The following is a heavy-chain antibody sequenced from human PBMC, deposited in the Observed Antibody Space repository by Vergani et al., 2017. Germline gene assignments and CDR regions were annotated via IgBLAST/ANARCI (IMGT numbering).Heavy chain of an antibody. CDR2: ISWNSGSI. CDR1: GFTFDDCA. CDR3: AKDRFGYYDILTGYYYDY. D-gene: IGHD3-9*01. Sequence: EVQLVESGGGLVQPGRSLRLSCAASGFTFDDCAMHWVRQAPGKGLEWVSGISWNSGSIGYADSVKGRFTISRDNAKNSLYLQMNSLRAEDTALYYCAKDRFGYYDILTGYYYDYWGQGTLVTVSS. V-gene: IGHV3-9*01. J-gene: IGHJ4*02.